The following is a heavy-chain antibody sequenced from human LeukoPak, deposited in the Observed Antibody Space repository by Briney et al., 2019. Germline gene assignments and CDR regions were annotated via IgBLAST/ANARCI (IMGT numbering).Heavy chain of an antibody. Sequence: QPGGSLRLSCAASGFTFSNYAMNWVRQAPGEGLEWVSGISGSGGSTYYADSVKGRFTISRDTSKNTLYLQMNSLRAEDTAVYYCAKYYCSSTSCQSYGMDVWGQGTTVTVSS. CDR3: AKYYCSSTSCQSYGMDV. V-gene: IGHV3-23*01. J-gene: IGHJ6*02. CDR1: GFTFSNYA. D-gene: IGHD2-2*01. CDR2: ISGSGGST.